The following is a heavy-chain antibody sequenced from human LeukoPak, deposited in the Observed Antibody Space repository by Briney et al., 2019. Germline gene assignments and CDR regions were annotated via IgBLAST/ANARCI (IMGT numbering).Heavy chain of an antibody. Sequence: SETLSLTCTVSGGPISSYYWSWIRQPAGKGLEWIGRIDTSGSTNYNPSLKSRVTMSVDTSKNQFSLKLSSVTAADTAVYYCARDWVGYSSSWYLGWFDPWGQGTLVTVSS. CDR3: ARDWVGYSSSWYLGWFDP. V-gene: IGHV4-4*07. CDR1: GGPISSYY. J-gene: IGHJ5*02. D-gene: IGHD6-13*01. CDR2: IDTSGST.